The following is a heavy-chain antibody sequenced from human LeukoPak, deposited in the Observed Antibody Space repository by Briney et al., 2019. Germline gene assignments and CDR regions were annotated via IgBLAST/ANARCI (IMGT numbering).Heavy chain of an antibody. CDR1: GGSISNNY. CDR3: ATGYYFGSGSYGYLDY. CDR2: IYSRGDA. Sequence: ETLSLSCIVSGGSISNNYWSWIRQPPGKGLQWVALIYSRGDACPPGSVKGRFTISRDDPENTLYLQMDRLRAEDPAVYYCATGYYFGSGSYGYLDYWGQGTLVTVPS. J-gene: IGHJ4*02. D-gene: IGHD3-10*01. V-gene: IGHV3-53*01.